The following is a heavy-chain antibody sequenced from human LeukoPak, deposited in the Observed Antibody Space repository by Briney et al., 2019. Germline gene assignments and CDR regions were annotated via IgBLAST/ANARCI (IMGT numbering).Heavy chain of an antibody. J-gene: IGHJ4*02. D-gene: IGHD1-26*01. Sequence: PGGSLRLSCAASGFTFSSYSMNWVRQAPGKGLEWVSDISSSSSSTYYADSVKGRFTISRDNAKNSLYLQMNSLRAEDTAVYYCARDILSWELQTNGFDYWGQGTLVTVSS. CDR3: ARDILSWELQTNGFDY. CDR1: GFTFSSYS. V-gene: IGHV3-21*05. CDR2: ISSSSSST.